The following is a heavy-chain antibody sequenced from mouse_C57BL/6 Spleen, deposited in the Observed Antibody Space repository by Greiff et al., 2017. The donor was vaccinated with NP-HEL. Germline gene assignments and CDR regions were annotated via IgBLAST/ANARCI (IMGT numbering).Heavy chain of an antibody. V-gene: IGHV1-50*01. Sequence: QVQLQQPGAELVKPGASVKLSCKASGYTFTSYWMQWVKQRPGQGLEWIGEIDPSDSYTNYNQKFKGKATLTVDTSSSTAYMQLSSLTSEDSAVYYCARGGLLRGYFDYWGQGTTLTVSS. CDR3: ARGGLLRGYFDY. CDR2: IDPSDSYT. D-gene: IGHD2-10*01. CDR1: GYTFTSYW. J-gene: IGHJ2*01.